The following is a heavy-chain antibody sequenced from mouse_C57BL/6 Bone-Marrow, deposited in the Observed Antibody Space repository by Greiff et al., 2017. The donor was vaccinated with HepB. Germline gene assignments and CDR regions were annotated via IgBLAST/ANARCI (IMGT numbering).Heavy chain of an antibody. CDR1: GYTFTDYN. V-gene: IGHV1-18*01. CDR3: ARPLHYYGSSHWYFDV. Sequence: EVQLQQSGPELVKPGASVKIPCKASGYTFTDYNMDWVKQSHGKSLEWIGDINPNNGGTIYNQKFTGKATLTVYKSSSTAYMELRSLTSEDTAVYYCARPLHYYGSSHWYFDVWGTGTTVTVSS. J-gene: IGHJ1*03. D-gene: IGHD1-1*01. CDR2: INPNNGGT.